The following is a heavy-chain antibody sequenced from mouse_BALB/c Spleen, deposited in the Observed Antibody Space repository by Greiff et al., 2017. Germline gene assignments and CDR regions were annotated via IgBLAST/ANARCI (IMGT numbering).Heavy chain of an antibody. J-gene: IGHJ4*01. CDR3: ARQDYGLYYAMDY. V-gene: IGHV5-12-1*01. D-gene: IGHD1-1*02. CDR1: GFAFSSYD. CDR2: ISSGGGST. Sequence: EVMLVESGGGLVKPGGSLKLSCASSGFAFSSYDMSWVRQTPEKRLEWVAYISSGGGSTYYPDTVKGRFTISRDNAKNTLYLQMSSLKSEDTAMYYCARQDYGLYYAMDYWGQVTSVTVSS.